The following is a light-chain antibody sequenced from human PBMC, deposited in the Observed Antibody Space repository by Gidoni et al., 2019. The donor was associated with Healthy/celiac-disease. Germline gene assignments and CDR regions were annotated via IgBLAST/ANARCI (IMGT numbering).Light chain of an antibody. CDR2: LGS. V-gene: IGKV2-28*01. Sequence: DIVMPQSPLSLPVTPGEPASNSCRSSQSLLHSNGYNYLDWYLQKPGQSPQLLIYLGSNRASGVPDRCSGSGSGTDFTLKISRVEAEDVGVYYCMQALQTPLFGGGTKVEIK. J-gene: IGKJ4*01. CDR1: QSLLHSNGYNY. CDR3: MQALQTPL.